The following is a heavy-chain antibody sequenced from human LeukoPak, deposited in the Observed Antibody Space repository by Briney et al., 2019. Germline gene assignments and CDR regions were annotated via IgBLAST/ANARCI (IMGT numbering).Heavy chain of an antibody. CDR2: INHSGST. D-gene: IGHD3-22*01. CDR3: ARRGVVVTLPDAFDI. J-gene: IGHJ3*02. V-gene: IGHV4-34*01. CDR1: GGSFSGYY. Sequence: PSETLSLTCAVYGGSFSGYYWSWIRQPPGKGLEWIGEINHSGSTNYNPSLKSRVTISVDTSKNQFSLKLSSVTAADTAVYYCARRGVVVTLPDAFDIWGQGTMVTVSS.